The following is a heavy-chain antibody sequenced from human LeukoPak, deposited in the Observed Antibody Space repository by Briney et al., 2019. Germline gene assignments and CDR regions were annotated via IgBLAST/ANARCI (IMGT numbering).Heavy chain of an antibody. Sequence: KPGGSPRLSCAASVVGFSSYDMNWVRQAPGKGLEWVSYISRSSSHIYYADSVRGRFTISRDNAESSLYLQMHSLRAEDTALYYCATDDAETARASGMDVWGKGTMVTVSS. V-gene: IGHV3-21*01. D-gene: IGHD5-18*01. J-gene: IGHJ6*04. CDR1: VVGFSSYD. CDR3: ATDDAETARASGMDV. CDR2: ISRSSSHI.